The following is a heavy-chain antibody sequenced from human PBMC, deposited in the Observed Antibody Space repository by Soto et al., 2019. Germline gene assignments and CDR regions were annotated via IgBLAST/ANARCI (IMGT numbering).Heavy chain of an antibody. Sequence: QVQLVQSGAELKKPGASVSLSCKASGFTFNTYYINWVRQSPGEGLQWMGIINPSNGFTSYAQKFQDKVTMTADTSTKKVYMEVRSLRSEDTAVYFCARDWTDTYCGGDCPLGYYYYGMDVWGQGTAVTVSS. CDR1: GFTFNTYY. V-gene: IGHV1-46*02. CDR2: INPSNGFT. J-gene: IGHJ6*02. CDR3: ARDWTDTYCGGDCPLGYYYYGMDV. D-gene: IGHD2-21*02.